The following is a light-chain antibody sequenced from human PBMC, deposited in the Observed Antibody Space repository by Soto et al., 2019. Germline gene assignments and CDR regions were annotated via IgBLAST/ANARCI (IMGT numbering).Light chain of an antibody. CDR1: QSVSTY. CDR2: DAS. J-gene: IGKJ2*01. V-gene: IGKV3-11*01. Sequence: EIVLTQSPATLSLSPGERATLSCRASQSVSTYLAWYQQKPGQAPRLLIYDASNRATGIPARFSGSGSGTDCTLTISSLEPEDFAVYYCQHRSNWPRTFGQGTTMEIK. CDR3: QHRSNWPRT.